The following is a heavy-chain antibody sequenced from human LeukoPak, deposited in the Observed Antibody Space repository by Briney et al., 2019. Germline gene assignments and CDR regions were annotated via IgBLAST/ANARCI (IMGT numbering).Heavy chain of an antibody. CDR1: GFSFSSYA. J-gene: IGHJ4*02. CDR3: AKVHYYDSSGYYYGCLDY. D-gene: IGHD3-22*01. V-gene: IGHV3-23*01. CDR2: ISILGDRT. Sequence: GGSLRLSCAASGFSFSSYAMSWVRQAPGKGLEWVSIISILGDRTYYADSVKGRFTISRDNSKNTLYLQMNSLRAEDTAVYYCAKVHYYDSSGYYYGCLDYWGQGTLVTASS.